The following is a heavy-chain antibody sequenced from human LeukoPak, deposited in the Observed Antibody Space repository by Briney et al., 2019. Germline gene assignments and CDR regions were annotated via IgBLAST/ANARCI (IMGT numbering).Heavy chain of an antibody. J-gene: IGHJ4*02. CDR1: GYTFTGYY. D-gene: IGHD2-15*01. CDR3: ARDMGYCSGGSCYPPFDY. V-gene: IGHV1-2*02. CDR2: INPNSGGT. Sequence: ASVKVSCKASGYTFTGYYMHWVRQAPGQGLEWMGWINPNSGGTNYAQKFQGRVTITADKSTSTAYMELSSLRSEDTAVYYCARDMGYCSGGSCYPPFDYWGQGTLVTVSS.